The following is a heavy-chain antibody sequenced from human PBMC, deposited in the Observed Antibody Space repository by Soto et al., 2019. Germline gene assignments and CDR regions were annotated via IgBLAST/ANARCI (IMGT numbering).Heavy chain of an antibody. CDR3: AGKYYYDSSLGWFSDFHH. CDR1: GGSIISYY. V-gene: IGHV4-59*01. Sequence: PSETLSLTCTVAGGSIISYYWSWIRQPPGKGLEWIGYIYYSGSTNYNPSLKSRVTISVDTSKNQFSLKLSSVTAADTAVYYCAGKYYYDSSLGWFSDFHHWGQGTLVTVS. CDR2: IYYSGST. D-gene: IGHD3-22*01. J-gene: IGHJ1*01.